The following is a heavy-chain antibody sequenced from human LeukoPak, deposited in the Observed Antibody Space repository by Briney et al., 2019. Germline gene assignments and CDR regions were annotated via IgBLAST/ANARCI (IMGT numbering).Heavy chain of an antibody. J-gene: IGHJ4*02. CDR2: INPNSGGT. V-gene: IGHV1-2*02. D-gene: IGHD2-2*01. CDR1: GYTFIDYY. Sequence: ASVKVSCKASGYTFIDYYMHWVRQAPGQGLEWMGWINPNSGGTNYAQKFQGRVTMTRDTSISTAYMDLGRLRSDDTAVYYCARENIGYCSSTSCPHFEYWGQGTLVTVSS. CDR3: ARENIGYCSSTSCPHFEY.